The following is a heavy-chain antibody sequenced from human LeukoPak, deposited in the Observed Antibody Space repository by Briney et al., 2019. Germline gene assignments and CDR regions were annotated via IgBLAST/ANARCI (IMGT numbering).Heavy chain of an antibody. CDR1: GGSMSSYY. CDR3: ARSSYSSTWYDY. J-gene: IGHJ4*02. D-gene: IGHD6-13*01. CDR2: IYYSGST. V-gene: IGHV4-59*01. Sequence: SETLSLTCSVSGGSMSSYYWTWLRQPPGKALEWIGYIYYSGSTNYNPSLKSRVTISVDTSKNQFSLKLSSVTAADTAVYYCARSSYSSTWYDYWGQGTLVTVFS.